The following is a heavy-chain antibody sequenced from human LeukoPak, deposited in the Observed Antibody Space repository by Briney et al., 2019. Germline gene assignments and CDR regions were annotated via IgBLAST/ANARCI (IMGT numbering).Heavy chain of an antibody. D-gene: IGHD1-20*01. CDR1: GYTFSTYG. CDR2: INTNNDYT. CDR3: ARKCCFDNCYLFDY. Sequence: GASVNLSCKASGYTFSTYGINWVRQAPGQGLEWMGWINTNNDYTNYAQKCQGRVTMTRDTSTSTAYMELRSRGSDDTAVYYCARKCCFDNCYLFDYWGQGTLVTVSS. V-gene: IGHV1-18*01. J-gene: IGHJ4*02.